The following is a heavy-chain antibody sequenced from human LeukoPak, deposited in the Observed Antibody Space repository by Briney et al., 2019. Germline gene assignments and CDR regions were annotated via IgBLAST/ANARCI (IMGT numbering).Heavy chain of an antibody. V-gene: IGHV4-39*02. CDR1: GGSISSSSYY. Sequence: KASETLSLTCTVSGGSISSSSYYWGWIRRPPGKGLEWIGSIYYSGSTYYNPSLKSRVTISVDTSKNHFSLKLSSVTAADTAVYYCARRGAARANNWFDPWGHGTLVTVSS. D-gene: IGHD6-6*01. J-gene: IGHJ5*02. CDR2: IYYSGST. CDR3: ARRGAARANNWFDP.